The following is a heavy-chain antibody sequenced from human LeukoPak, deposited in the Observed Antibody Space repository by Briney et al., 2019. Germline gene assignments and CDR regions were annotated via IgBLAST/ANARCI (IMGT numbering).Heavy chain of an antibody. CDR2: ISPSGSTM. CDR1: GFTFSRYE. V-gene: IGHV3-48*03. J-gene: IGHJ4*02. Sequence: GGSLRLSCAVSGFTFSRYEMSWVRQAPGKGLEWISYISPSGSTMYYVDSVKGRFIISRDNAKDSLYLQMNSLRVEDTAVYYCARDPRGPDYWGQGTLVTVSS. CDR3: ARDPRGPDY.